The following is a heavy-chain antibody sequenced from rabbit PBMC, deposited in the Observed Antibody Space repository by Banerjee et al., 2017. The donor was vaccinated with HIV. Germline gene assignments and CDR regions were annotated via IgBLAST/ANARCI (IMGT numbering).Heavy chain of an antibody. CDR1: GFSFSNKCV. J-gene: IGHJ4*01. V-gene: IGHV1S45*01. D-gene: IGHD7-1*01. Sequence: QEQLEESGGDLVKPEGSLTLTCTASGFSFSNKCVMCWVRQAPGKGLEWIACIVAGSSGTTWYASWAKGRFTISKTSSTMVTLQMTSLTAADTATYFCARDLWYPPNLWGQGTIVTVS. CDR3: ARDLWYPPNL. CDR2: IVAGSSGTT.